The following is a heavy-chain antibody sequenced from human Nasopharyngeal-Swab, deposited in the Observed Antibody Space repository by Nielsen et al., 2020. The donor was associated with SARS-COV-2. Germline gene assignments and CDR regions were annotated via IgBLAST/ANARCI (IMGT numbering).Heavy chain of an antibody. D-gene: IGHD6-13*01. CDR1: GFTFSHYF. CDR3: ASEPGGMAAPGKHFDP. CDR2: ITPSGGAT. Sequence: ASVKVSCKASGFTFSHYFIHWVRQAPGQGLEWMGVITPSGGATNYARKFRGRVTMSREPSTSTVYLDLSILKSEDSAVYFCASEPGGMAAPGKHFDPWGQGTLVTVSS. V-gene: IGHV1-46*01. J-gene: IGHJ5*02.